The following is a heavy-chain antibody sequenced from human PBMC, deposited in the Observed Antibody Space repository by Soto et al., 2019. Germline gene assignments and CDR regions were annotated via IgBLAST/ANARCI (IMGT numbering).Heavy chain of an antibody. CDR3: AKDPVVVVAGVQGRSPPKAGYYGNNWFDP. CDR1: GFTFSSYA. Sequence: EVQLLESGGGLVQPGGSLRLSCAASGFTFSSYAMSWVRQAPGKGLEWVSAISGSGGSTYYADSVKGRFTISRDNSNNTLYLKMNSLRAEDTAVYYCAKDPVVVVAGVQGRSPPKAGYYGNNWFDPWGQGTLVTVSS. CDR2: ISGSGGST. V-gene: IGHV3-23*01. D-gene: IGHD2-15*01. J-gene: IGHJ5*02.